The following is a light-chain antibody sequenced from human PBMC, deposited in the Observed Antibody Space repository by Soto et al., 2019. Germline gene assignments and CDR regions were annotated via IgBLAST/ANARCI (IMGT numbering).Light chain of an antibody. CDR1: QSIHTD. Sequence: ETVMTQSEATLSVSPGERATLSCRASQSIHTDLAWYQQKPGQPPRLLIYGASTRVTGVPTRFSGSGSRTEFTLTISSPQSADFAVYYCQQYNNWPRTFGQGTKVEIK. V-gene: IGKV3-15*01. CDR2: GAS. J-gene: IGKJ1*01. CDR3: QQYNNWPRT.